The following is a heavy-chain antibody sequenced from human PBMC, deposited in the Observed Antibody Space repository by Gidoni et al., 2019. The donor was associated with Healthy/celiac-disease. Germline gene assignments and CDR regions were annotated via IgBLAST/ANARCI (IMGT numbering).Heavy chain of an antibody. CDR1: GFTFDDYA. CDR2: ISWHSGSR. V-gene: IGHV3-9*01. CDR3: AKDGTLYCSGGSCSSFDY. J-gene: IGHJ4*02. Sequence: EVQLVESGGGPVQPGRSLSLSCAASGFTFDDYAMHWGRQAPGKGLEWVSGISWHSGSRGYADSVKGRFTISRDNAKNSMYLQMNSLRAEDTALYYCAKDGTLYCSGGSCSSFDYWGQGTLVTVSS. D-gene: IGHD2-15*01.